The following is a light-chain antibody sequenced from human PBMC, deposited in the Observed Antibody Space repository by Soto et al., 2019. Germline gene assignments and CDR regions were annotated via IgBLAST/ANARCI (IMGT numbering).Light chain of an antibody. CDR1: QSLISKN. Sequence: EIVWTQSPGTLSLSPGERVTLSCRASQSLISKNLNWFQQKTGQSPRLLIYGVSRRATGIPDRFSASGSGTDLTLTISRLEAEGFAVYFCQHYLSPVWTFGQGTKLEI. CDR3: QHYLSPVWT. J-gene: IGKJ1*01. V-gene: IGKV3-20*01. CDR2: GVS.